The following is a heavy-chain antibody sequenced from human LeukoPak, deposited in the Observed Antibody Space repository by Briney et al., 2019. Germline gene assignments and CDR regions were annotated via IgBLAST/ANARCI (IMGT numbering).Heavy chain of an antibody. Sequence: GGSLRLSCAASGFTFSSYAMSWVRQAPGKGLEWVSAISGSGGSTYYADSVKGRFTISRDNPKNTLYLQMNSLRAEDTAVYYCAKDPNHTYSGYDPDGDYWGQGTLVTVSS. D-gene: IGHD5-12*01. V-gene: IGHV3-23*01. J-gene: IGHJ4*02. CDR3: AKDPNHTYSGYDPDGDY. CDR2: ISGSGGST. CDR1: GFTFSSYA.